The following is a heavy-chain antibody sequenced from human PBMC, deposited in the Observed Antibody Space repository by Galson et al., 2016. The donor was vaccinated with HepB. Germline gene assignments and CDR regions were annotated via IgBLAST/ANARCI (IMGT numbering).Heavy chain of an antibody. CDR2: ISAYNGNT. CDR3: ARDPASADNFYYYGMDV. CDR1: GYTFISYG. Sequence: SVKVSCKASGYTFISYGISWVRRAPGQGLEWMGWISAYNGNTKYGHRLEGRVTMTTDRSTSTAYMELRSLRSDDTAMYYCARDPASADNFYYYGMDVWGHGTTVTVAS. D-gene: IGHD6-25*01. J-gene: IGHJ6*02. V-gene: IGHV1-18*01.